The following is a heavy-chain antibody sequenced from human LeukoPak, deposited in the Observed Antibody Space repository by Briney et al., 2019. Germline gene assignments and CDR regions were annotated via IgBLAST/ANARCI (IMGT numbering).Heavy chain of an antibody. CDR3: ARVSSSWCFDY. J-gene: IGHJ4*02. CDR2: ISSSSSYI. Sequence: GGSLRLSCAASGFTFSSYSMNWVRQAPGKGLEGVSSISSSSSYIFYADSVKGRFTISRDNAKNSLYLQMNSLRAEDTAVYYCARVSSSWCFDYWGQGTLVTASS. D-gene: IGHD6-13*01. CDR1: GFTFSSYS. V-gene: IGHV3-21*01.